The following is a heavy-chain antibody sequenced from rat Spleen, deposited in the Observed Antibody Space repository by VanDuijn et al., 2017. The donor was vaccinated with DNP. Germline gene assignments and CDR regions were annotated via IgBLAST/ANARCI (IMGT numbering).Heavy chain of an antibody. CDR2: ISYDGDST. V-gene: IGHV5-22*01. Sequence: AASGFTFSDHYMAWVRQAPTKGLEWVAYISYDGDSTYYGDSVKGRFTISRDNAKNTLYLQMRILRSEDMATYYCARHEWWTSYFDYWGQGVMVTVSS. CDR1: GFTFSDHY. J-gene: IGHJ2*01. D-gene: IGHD1-1*01. CDR3: ARHEWWTSYFDY.